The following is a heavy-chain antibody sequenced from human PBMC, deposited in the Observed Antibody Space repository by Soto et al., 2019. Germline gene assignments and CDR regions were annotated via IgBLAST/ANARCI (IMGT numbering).Heavy chain of an antibody. CDR2: IYWDDDK. CDR1: GFSLSTSGVG. D-gene: IGHD4-17*01. CDR3: AHMTTDIRFDP. Sequence: QITLKESGPTLVKPTQTLTLTCTFSGFSLSTSGVGVGWIRQPPGKALEWLALIYWDDDKRYSPSLKSRLTITKDTPKNQVVLRMTNMDPLGTATYYCAHMTTDIRFDPWGQGTLVTVSS. V-gene: IGHV2-5*02. J-gene: IGHJ5*02.